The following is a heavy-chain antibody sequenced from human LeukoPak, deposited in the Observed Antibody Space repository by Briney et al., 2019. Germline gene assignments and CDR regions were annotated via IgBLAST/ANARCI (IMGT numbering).Heavy chain of an antibody. CDR1: GFTFDDYS. CDR2: ISRDGRAT. CDR3: TKDRYCTTTFCPLDS. J-gene: IGHJ4*02. Sequence: GGSLRLSGVASGFTFDDYSFHWVRQAPGKGLEWLSLISRDGRATYYADPVKGRFTISRDNSKNSLYLQMNSLRTEDTALYYCTKDRYCTTTFCPLDSWGQGTLVTVSS. D-gene: IGHD2-8*01. V-gene: IGHV3-43*01.